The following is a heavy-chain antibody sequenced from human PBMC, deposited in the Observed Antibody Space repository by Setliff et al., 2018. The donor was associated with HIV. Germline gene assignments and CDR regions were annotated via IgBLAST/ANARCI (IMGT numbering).Heavy chain of an antibody. CDR3: ARQQGRGSYDFWSGYYTGYNYYFDY. D-gene: IGHD3-3*01. Sequence: SVKVSCKASGGAFSSDAFSWVRQAPGQGLEWMGGIIPVFGTPNYLPRLQGRLTLTTDTSTSTAYMELRSLRSDDAAVYYCARQQGRGSYDFWSGYYTGYNYYFDYWGQGTLVTVSS. CDR2: IIPVFGTP. V-gene: IGHV1-69*05. CDR1: GGAFSSDA. J-gene: IGHJ4*02.